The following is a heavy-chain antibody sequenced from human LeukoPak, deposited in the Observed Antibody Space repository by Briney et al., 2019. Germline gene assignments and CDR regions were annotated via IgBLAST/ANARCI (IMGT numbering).Heavy chain of an antibody. CDR3: ARAPPYSSASWGYYGMDV. Sequence: PGGSLRLSCVASGFTFSSSAIYWVRQAPGKGLEWVSAISGSGASTYYADSVKGRFTISRDNSKNTLYLQMNSLRAEDTAVYYCARAPPYSSASWGYYGMDVWGQGTTVTVSS. D-gene: IGHD6-6*01. CDR2: ISGSGAST. V-gene: IGHV3-23*01. J-gene: IGHJ6*02. CDR1: GFTFSSSA.